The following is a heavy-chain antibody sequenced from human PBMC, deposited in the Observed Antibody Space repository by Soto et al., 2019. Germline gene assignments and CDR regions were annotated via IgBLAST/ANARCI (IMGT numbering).Heavy chain of an antibody. Sequence: QITLKESGPTLVKPTQTLTLTCTFSGFSLSTSGVGVGWIRQPPGKALEWLALIYWDDDKRYSPSLKSRPTTTTDPSKTQVVLTMTNMDPVDTATYYSAHRRTYGSASYFDYWGQGTLVTVSS. V-gene: IGHV2-5*02. CDR3: AHRRTYGSASYFDY. J-gene: IGHJ4*02. D-gene: IGHD3-10*01. CDR2: IYWDDDK. CDR1: GFSLSTSGVG.